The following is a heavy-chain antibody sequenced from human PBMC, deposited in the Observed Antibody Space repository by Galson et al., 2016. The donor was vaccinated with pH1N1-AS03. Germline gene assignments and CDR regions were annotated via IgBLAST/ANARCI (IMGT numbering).Heavy chain of an antibody. Sequence: LSLTCNVSGASISSSSYCWGWIRQPPGKGLEWIGGICYSVTTYYNPSLKSRLTISVETSKNQFSLKLSSVTAADTAVYFCARDHSHSRGYYVSWGPGTSVTVSS. CDR3: ARDHSHSRGYYVS. V-gene: IGHV4-39*07. J-gene: IGHJ4*02. CDR1: GASISSSSYC. CDR2: ICYSVTT. D-gene: IGHD3-22*01.